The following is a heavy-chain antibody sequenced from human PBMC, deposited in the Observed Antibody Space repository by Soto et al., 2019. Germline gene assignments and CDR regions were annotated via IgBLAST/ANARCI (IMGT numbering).Heavy chain of an antibody. CDR1: GGSISSGGYY. V-gene: IGHV4-31*03. J-gene: IGHJ6*02. CDR3: ARVRLANHPGSLVKYYYCDGMDV. CDR2: IYYSGST. Sequence: PSETLSLTCTVSGGSISSGGYYWSWIRQHPGKGLEWIGYIYYSGSTYYNPSLKSRVTISVDTSKNQFSLKLSSVTAADTAVYYCARVRLANHPGSLVKYYYCDGMDVWGQGTTVTVSS. D-gene: IGHD1-26*01.